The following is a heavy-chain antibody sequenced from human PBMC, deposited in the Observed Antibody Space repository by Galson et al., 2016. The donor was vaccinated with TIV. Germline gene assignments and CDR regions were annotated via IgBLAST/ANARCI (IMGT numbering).Heavy chain of an antibody. V-gene: IGHV3-23*01. D-gene: IGHD1/OR15-1a*01. J-gene: IGHJ6*02. Sequence: SLRLSCAASGFIFNSFAMSWVRQAPGKGLQWVSATSRRGFNTYYADSAKGRFTISRDNSKNTLYLQMNSVRAGDTAVYYCAKEAGTDYYYGMDVWGQGTTVTVSS. CDR1: GFIFNSFA. CDR3: AKEAGTDYYYGMDV. CDR2: TSRRGFNT.